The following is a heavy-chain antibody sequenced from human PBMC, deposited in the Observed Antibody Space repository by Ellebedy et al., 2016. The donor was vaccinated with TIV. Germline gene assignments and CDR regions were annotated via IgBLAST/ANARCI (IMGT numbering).Heavy chain of an antibody. D-gene: IGHD5-18*01. V-gene: IGHV3-53*01. CDR2: IYSGGAGGDT. J-gene: IGHJ4*02. CDR3: EKDRTSGDGYWVFDN. CDR1: GFTVSSNY. Sequence: GESLKISCAASGFTVSSNYMNRVGQAPGKGLEWVSVIYSGGAGGDTYYAASVKSRFTIPRDNYKRTVDLQMNSLRAEDTAVYFCEKDRTSGDGYWVFDNWGQGTLVSVSS.